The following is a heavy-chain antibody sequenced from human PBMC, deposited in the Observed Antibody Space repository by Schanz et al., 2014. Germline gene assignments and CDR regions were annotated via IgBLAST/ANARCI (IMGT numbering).Heavy chain of an antibody. Sequence: QVRLVQSGAEAREPGASGKVSCKPTGYMLDTYVFAWGRRAPGQGLEWMGWISTYIGPTRYGQKFQDRLSLTTDTDTATAHVELRSLRTDDTAVYYCARAPTRMNMFRGVTYFFDYWGQGTLVTVSS. V-gene: IGHV1-18*04. CDR1: GYMLDTYV. CDR2: ISTYIGPT. D-gene: IGHD3-10*01. CDR3: ARAPTRMNMFRGVTYFFDY. J-gene: IGHJ4*02.